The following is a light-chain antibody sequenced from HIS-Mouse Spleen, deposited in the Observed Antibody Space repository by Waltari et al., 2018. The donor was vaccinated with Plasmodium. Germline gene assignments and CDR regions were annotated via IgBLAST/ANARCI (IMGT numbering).Light chain of an antibody. CDR1: QSLLHSKGYNY. CDR3: MQALQTPIT. CDR2: LGS. J-gene: IGKJ5*01. Sequence: DIVMTQSPLSLPVTPGEPASISCRSSQSLLHSKGYNYLDWYLQKPGQSPKLLIYLGSNRASGVPDRCSGSGSGTDFTLKISRVEAEDVGVYYCMQALQTPITFGQGTRLEIK. V-gene: IGKV2-28*01.